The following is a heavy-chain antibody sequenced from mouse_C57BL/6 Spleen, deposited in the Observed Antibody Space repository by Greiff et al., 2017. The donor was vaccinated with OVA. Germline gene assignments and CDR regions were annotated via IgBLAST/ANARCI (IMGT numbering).Heavy chain of an antibody. CDR3: ARRGGFDY. Sequence: QVQLQQSGPELVKPGASVKISCKASGYAFSSSWMNWVKQRPGQGLEWIGRIYPGDGDTNYNGKFKGKATLTADKSSSTAYMQLSSLTSEDSAVYFCARRGGFDYWGQGTTLTVSS. CDR1: GYAFSSSW. J-gene: IGHJ2*01. V-gene: IGHV1-82*01. CDR2: IYPGDGDT.